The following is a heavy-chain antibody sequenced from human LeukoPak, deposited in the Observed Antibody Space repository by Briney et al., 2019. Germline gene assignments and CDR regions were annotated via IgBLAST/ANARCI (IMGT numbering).Heavy chain of an antibody. Sequence: SETLSLTCAVYGGSFSGYYWSWIRQPPGKGLEWIGEINHSGSTNYNPSLKSRVTISVDTSKNQFSLELSSVTAADTPVYYCARRGGFRYFDYWGQGTLVTVSS. CDR1: GGSFSGYY. CDR2: INHSGST. D-gene: IGHD3-16*01. CDR3: ARRGGFRYFDY. V-gene: IGHV4-34*01. J-gene: IGHJ4*02.